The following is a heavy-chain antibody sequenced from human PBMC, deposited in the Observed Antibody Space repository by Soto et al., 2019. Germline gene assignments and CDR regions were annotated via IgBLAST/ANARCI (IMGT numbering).Heavy chain of an antibody. V-gene: IGHV1-18*01. D-gene: IGHD3-16*01. J-gene: IGHJ6*02. CDR1: GYIFVNYG. Sequence: QVQLVQSGDEVKKPGASVKVSCKASGYIFVNYGIAWVRQAPGQGLEWMGWISPYTGNTHSATKVQGRLTMTTDTSSSTAYMDLGSLTSDDTAVYYCVMVDNYVTPTPQYVWGQGTTFTVSS. CDR2: ISPYTGNT. CDR3: VMVDNYVTPTPQYV.